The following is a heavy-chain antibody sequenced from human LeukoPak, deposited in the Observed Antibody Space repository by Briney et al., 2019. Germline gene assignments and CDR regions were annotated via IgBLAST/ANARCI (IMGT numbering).Heavy chain of an antibody. CDR2: ISYDGSNK. CDR3: AKGKERWLQLAATDY. Sequence: GGSLRLSCAASGFTFSSYGMHWVRQAPGKGLEWVAVISYDGSNKYYADSVEGRFTISRDNSKNTLYLQMNSLRAEDTAVYYCAKGKERWLQLAATDYWGQGTLVTVSS. V-gene: IGHV3-30*18. D-gene: IGHD5-24*01. J-gene: IGHJ4*02. CDR1: GFTFSSYG.